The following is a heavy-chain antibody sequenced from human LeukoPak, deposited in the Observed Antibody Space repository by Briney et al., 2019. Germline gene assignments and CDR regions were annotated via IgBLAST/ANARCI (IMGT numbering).Heavy chain of an antibody. CDR1: GGSLSSYY. V-gene: IGHV4-59*01. CDR2: IYYSGTT. J-gene: IGHJ5*02. CDR3: AREVLTYCSSTSCSPSWFDP. Sequence: SETLSLTCTLSGGSLSSYYWSWIRQPPGKGLGWIGYIYYSGTTYYNPSLKSRVTMSVDTAKNQFSLRLSSVTAAATAVYYCAREVLTYCSSTSCSPSWFDPWGQGTLVTVSS. D-gene: IGHD2-2*01.